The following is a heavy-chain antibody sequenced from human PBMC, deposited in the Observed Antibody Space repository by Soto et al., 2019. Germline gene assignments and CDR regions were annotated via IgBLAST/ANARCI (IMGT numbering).Heavy chain of an antibody. CDR1: GFTFSSYA. Sequence: GGSLRLSCAASGFTFSSYAMSWVRQAPGKGLEWVSAISGSGGSTYYADSVKGRFTISRDNSKNTLYLQMNSLRAEDTAVYYCANTEGIAAAGPHDYWGQGTLVTVSS. J-gene: IGHJ4*02. CDR3: ANTEGIAAAGPHDY. V-gene: IGHV3-23*01. CDR2: ISGSGGST. D-gene: IGHD6-13*01.